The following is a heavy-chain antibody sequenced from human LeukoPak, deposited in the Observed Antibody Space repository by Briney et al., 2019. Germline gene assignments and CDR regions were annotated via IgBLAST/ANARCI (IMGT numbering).Heavy chain of an antibody. J-gene: IGHJ4*02. CDR1: GFTFDDYA. V-gene: IGHV3-43D*03. CDR3: AKGGTSSGIGY. Sequence: PGGSLRLSCAASGFTFDDYAMHWVRQAPGKGLEWVSLISWDGGSTYYADSVKGRFTISRDNSKNPLYLQMNSLRAEDTALYYCAKGGTSSGIGYWGQGTLVTVSS. D-gene: IGHD1-26*01. CDR2: ISWDGGST.